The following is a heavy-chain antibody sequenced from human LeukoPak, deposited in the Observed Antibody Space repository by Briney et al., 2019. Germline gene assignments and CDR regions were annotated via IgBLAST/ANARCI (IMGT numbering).Heavy chain of an antibody. CDR3: ARLLRYCSGGSCYPAWYFDY. Sequence: GESLNISCKGSGYSFTSYWIGWVRQMPGKGLEWMGIIYPGDSDTRDSPSFQGQVTISADMSISTAYLQWSSLKASDTAMYYCARLLRYCSGGSCYPAWYFDYWGQGTLVTVSS. CDR1: GYSFTSYW. J-gene: IGHJ4*02. D-gene: IGHD2-15*01. CDR2: IYPGDSDT. V-gene: IGHV5-51*01.